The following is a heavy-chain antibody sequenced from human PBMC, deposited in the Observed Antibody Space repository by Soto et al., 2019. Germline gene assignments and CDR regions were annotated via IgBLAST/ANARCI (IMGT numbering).Heavy chain of an antibody. D-gene: IGHD3-10*01. CDR3: ARDATRYGSGSYYYYYYYGMDV. CDR2: ISYDGSNK. Sequence: PGGSLRLSCAASGFTFSSYAMHWVRQAPGKGLEWVAVISYDGSNKYYADSVKGRFTISRDNSKNTLYLRMNSLRAEDTAVYYCARDATRYGSGSYYYYYYYGMDVWGQGTTVTVSS. J-gene: IGHJ6*02. V-gene: IGHV3-30-3*01. CDR1: GFTFSSYA.